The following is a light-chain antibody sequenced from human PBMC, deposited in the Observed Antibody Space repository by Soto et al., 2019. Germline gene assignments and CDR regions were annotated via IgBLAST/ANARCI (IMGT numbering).Light chain of an antibody. J-gene: IGLJ2*01. CDR1: SSNIGAGYD. V-gene: IGLV1-40*03. CDR2: ADN. CDR3: QSYDTSLSGVI. Sequence: QAVVTQTPSVSGAPGQKITMSCTGSSSNIGAGYDVHWYQQLPGAAPRLLIYADNHRPSGVPDRLSASNSGASASLAITGLQGADEAVYYCQSYDTSLSGVIFGAGTKLTVL.